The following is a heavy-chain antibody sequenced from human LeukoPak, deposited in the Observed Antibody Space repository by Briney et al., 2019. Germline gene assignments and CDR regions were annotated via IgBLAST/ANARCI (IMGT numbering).Heavy chain of an antibody. D-gene: IGHD2/OR15-2a*01. Sequence: PGGSLRLSCVASGFTFSNSWMNWVRQAPEKGLEWVANIKEDGSEKYYLESVKGRFTISRDNAKNSLYLQMNSLRDEDTAFYYCARGRRGTQYQVFDSWGQGTLVTVSS. CDR1: GFTFSNSW. V-gene: IGHV3-7*04. CDR3: ARGRRGTQYQVFDS. J-gene: IGHJ5*01. CDR2: IKEDGSEK.